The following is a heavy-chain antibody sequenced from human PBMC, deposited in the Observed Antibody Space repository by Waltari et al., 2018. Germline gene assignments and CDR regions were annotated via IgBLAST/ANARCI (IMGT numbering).Heavy chain of an antibody. CDR3: ASGGHSPDAFDI. V-gene: IGHV1-69*05. D-gene: IGHD2-15*01. CDR1: GGTFSSYA. CDR2: IIPICGTA. Sequence: QVQLVQSGAEVKKPGSSVKVSCKASGGTFSSYAISWVRQAPGQGLEWMGGIIPICGTANYAQNFQCRVTITTDESTRTAYMELSSLRSEDTAVYYCASGGHSPDAFDIWGQGTMVTVSS. J-gene: IGHJ3*02.